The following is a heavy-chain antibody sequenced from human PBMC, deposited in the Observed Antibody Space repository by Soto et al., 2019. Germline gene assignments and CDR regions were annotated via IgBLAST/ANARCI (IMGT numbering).Heavy chain of an antibody. D-gene: IGHD6-6*01. Sequence: SGPTLVNPTQTLTLTCTFSGFSLSTSGMCVSWIRQPPGKALEWLALIDWDDDKYYSTSLKTRLTISKDTSKNQVVLTMTNMDPVDTATYYCARIVEYISSSRAYYYYGMDVWGQGTTLTGSS. CDR3: ARIVEYISSSRAYYYYGMDV. CDR1: GFSLSTSGMC. J-gene: IGHJ6*02. V-gene: IGHV2-70*01. CDR2: IDWDDDK.